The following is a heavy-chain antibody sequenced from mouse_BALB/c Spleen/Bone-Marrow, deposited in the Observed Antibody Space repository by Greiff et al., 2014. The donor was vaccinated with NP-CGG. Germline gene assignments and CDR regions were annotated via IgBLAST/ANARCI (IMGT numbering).Heavy chain of an antibody. CDR1: GYTFTSYW. Sequence: QVQLQQPGAELVRPGASVKLSCKASGYTFTSYWINWVKQRPGQGLEWIGNIYPSDSYTNYNQKFRDKATLTVDISSSTAYMQLSSPTSEDSAVYYCTRSYSSYLYALDYWGQGTSVTVSS. J-gene: IGHJ4*01. CDR2: IYPSDSYT. D-gene: IGHD2-5*01. CDR3: TRSYSSYLYALDY. V-gene: IGHV1-69*02.